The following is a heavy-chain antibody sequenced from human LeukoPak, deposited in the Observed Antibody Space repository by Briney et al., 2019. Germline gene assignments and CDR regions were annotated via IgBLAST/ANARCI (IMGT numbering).Heavy chain of an antibody. D-gene: IGHD6-19*01. Sequence: SQTLSHTFPICRCIVSNNSADWHCLRHSPARGGEGLGSTYYWSKRYNGYAVFVKSRISVNPDTSKNPFSLQLNSVTPEDTAVYYCARSGSGGWIDHWGQGTLVTVSS. V-gene: IGHV6-1*01. J-gene: IGHJ4*02. CDR1: RCIVSNNSAD. CDR2: TYYWSKRYN. CDR3: ARSGSGGWIDH.